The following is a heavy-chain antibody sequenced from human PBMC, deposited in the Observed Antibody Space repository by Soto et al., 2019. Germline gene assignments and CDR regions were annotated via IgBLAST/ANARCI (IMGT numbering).Heavy chain of an antibody. J-gene: IGHJ6*02. Sequence: VNGRWDACGVGFECCSMSWACQATKKGLEWVGGIVPIFGTADYAQKFQGRVTITADESTSTAYMELSSLRSEDTAVYYCASIKLGYFSGGSCYPVGYYYYGMAVWGQGTTVTVSS. CDR1: GVGFECCS. CDR3: ASIKLGYFSGGSCYPVGYYYYGMAV. D-gene: IGHD2-15*01. CDR2: IVPIFGTA. V-gene: IGHV1-69*13.